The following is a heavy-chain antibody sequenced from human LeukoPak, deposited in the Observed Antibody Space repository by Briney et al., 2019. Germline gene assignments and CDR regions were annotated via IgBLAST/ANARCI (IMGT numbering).Heavy chain of an antibody. V-gene: IGHV4-61*01. CDR3: ARAAGDSPPYYYYMDV. CDR2: INYSGST. CDR1: GGSISSGSYY. D-gene: IGHD3-10*01. Sequence: SETLSLTCTVSGGSISSGSYYWGWIRQPPGKGLEWIGYINYSGSTNYSPSLKSRVTISVDTSKNQFSLKLSSVTAADTAVYYCARAAGDSPPYYYYMDVWGKGTTVTVSS. J-gene: IGHJ6*03.